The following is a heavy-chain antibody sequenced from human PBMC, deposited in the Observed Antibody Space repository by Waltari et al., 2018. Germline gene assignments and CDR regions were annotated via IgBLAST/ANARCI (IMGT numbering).Heavy chain of an antibody. D-gene: IGHD3-3*01. Sequence: EVQLVESGGGLVQPGGSLRLSCAASGFTFSSYWMHWVRQAPGKGLGWVSRFNGDGSSTVYADAVKGRFTISRDNAKNTLYLQMNSLRAEDTAVYYCAKGGIYYDFSLMDVWGQGTTVTVSS. CDR3: AKGGIYYDFSLMDV. CDR2: FNGDGSST. CDR1: GFTFSSYW. J-gene: IGHJ6*02. V-gene: IGHV3-74*01.